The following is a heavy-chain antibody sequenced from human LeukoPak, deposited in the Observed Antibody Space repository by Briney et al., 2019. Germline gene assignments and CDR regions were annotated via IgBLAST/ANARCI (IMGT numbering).Heavy chain of an antibody. CDR2: IYSSAST. CDR1: GGSNSRGAYY. V-gene: IGHV4-31*03. Sequence: PSETLSLTCTVSGGSNSRGAYYFSWIPQLPGKGLEWIGNIYSSASTYYHPPLKRRVTISVDTSKDQFSLKLSSVAAADTAVYYCAKGSEYYDSSGYSRYYYYYGMDVWGQGTTVTVSS. CDR3: AKGSEYYDSSGYSRYYYYYGMDV. J-gene: IGHJ6*02. D-gene: IGHD3-22*01.